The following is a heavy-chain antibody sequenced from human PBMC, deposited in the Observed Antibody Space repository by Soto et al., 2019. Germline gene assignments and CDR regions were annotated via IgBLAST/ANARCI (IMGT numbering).Heavy chain of an antibody. V-gene: IGHV3-72*01. J-gene: IGHJ4*01. D-gene: IGHD5-18*01. Sequence: PWGSLRLACAACGLTVSDHYMDWVRQAPGKGLEWVARIRDKAHSYTTEYASSVKGRFIDSRDDSKNSLYLQMNSLKTELTAVHSDARARVTVNYFDYRRNGALVTGSS. CDR3: ARARVTVNYFDY. CDR2: IRDKAHSYTT. CDR1: GLTVSDHY.